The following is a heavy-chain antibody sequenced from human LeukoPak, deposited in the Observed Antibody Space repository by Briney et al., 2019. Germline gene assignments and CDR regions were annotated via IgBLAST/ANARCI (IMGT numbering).Heavy chain of an antibody. J-gene: IGHJ4*02. D-gene: IGHD3-9*01. V-gene: IGHV3-15*01. CDR1: GFTFSNAW. Sequence: GGSLRLSCAASGFTFSNAWMSWVRQAPGKGLEWVGRIKSKTDGGTTDYASPVKGRFTISRDDSKNTLYLQMNSLKTEDTAVYYCTTDQYFDWYDYWGPGTLVTVSS. CDR2: IKSKTDGGTT. CDR3: TTDQYFDWYDY.